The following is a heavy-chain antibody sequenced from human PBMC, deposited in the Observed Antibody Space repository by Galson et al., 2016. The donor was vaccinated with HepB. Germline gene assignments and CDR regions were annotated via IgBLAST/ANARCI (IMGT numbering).Heavy chain of an antibody. J-gene: IGHJ4*02. CDR1: GFFFSTYS. Sequence: SLRLSCAASGFFFSTYSMNWVRQAPGKGLEWISYISGGAIYYADSVKGRFTISRDNAKNSLDLQMNSLRDEDTVVYYCVRDQNWAFDYWGQGILVTVSS. D-gene: IGHD7-27*01. CDR2: ISGGAI. V-gene: IGHV3-48*02. CDR3: VRDQNWAFDY.